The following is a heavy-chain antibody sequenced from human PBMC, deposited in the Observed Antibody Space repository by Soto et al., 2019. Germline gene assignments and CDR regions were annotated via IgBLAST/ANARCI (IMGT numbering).Heavy chain of an antibody. CDR2: IIPIFGTA. J-gene: IGHJ4*02. CDR1: GGTFSRHA. CDR3: ARGSSWYSYYFDY. D-gene: IGHD6-13*01. V-gene: IGHV1-69*01. Sequence: QVQLVQSGAEVRKPGSSVKVSCKASGGTFSRHAISWVRQAPGQGLEWMGGIIPIFGTANHAQKFQGRVTIIADESTSTVYMELSSLRSEDTAVYYCARGSSWYSYYFDYWGQGTLVTVSS.